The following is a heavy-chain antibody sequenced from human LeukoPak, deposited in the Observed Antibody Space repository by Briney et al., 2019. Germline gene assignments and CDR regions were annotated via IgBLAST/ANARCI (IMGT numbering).Heavy chain of an antibody. CDR1: GFTFSSYA. CDR2: ISYDGSNK. CDR3: ARDLDAFDI. V-gene: IGHV3-30-3*01. Sequence: GGSLRLSCAASGFTFSSYAMHWVRQAPGKGLEWVAVISYDGSNKYYADSVKGRFTISRDNSKNTLYLQVNSLRAEDTAVYYCARDLDAFDIWGQGTMVTVSS. J-gene: IGHJ3*02.